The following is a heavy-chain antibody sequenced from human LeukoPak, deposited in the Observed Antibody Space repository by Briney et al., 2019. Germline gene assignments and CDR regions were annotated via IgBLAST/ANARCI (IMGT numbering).Heavy chain of an antibody. D-gene: IGHD6-19*01. CDR3: ARGGSGWLFDY. CDR2: IYYSGST. CDR1: GGSIRSYY. J-gene: IGHJ4*02. V-gene: IGHV4-59*01. Sequence: SETLSLTCTVSGGSIRSYYWSWIRQPPGKGLEWIGYIYYSGSTNYNPSLKSRVTISVDTSKNQLSLKVSSVTAADTAVYYCARGGSGWLFDYWGQGTLVTVSS.